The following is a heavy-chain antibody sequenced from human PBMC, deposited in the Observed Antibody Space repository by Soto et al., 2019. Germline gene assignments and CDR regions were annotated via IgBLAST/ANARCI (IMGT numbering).Heavy chain of an antibody. CDR3: SRRAPEGFDP. V-gene: IGHV4-39*01. CDR1: GGSIGTSAYY. CDR2: INHSGNT. J-gene: IGHJ5*02. Sequence: ETLSLTCAVSGGSIGTSAYYWGWIRQAPGKGLEWVGSINHSGNTYLSPSLKDRVTMSVDTSKNSFSLKLRSATAADTGLYYCSRRAPEGFDPWGQGTLVTVSS.